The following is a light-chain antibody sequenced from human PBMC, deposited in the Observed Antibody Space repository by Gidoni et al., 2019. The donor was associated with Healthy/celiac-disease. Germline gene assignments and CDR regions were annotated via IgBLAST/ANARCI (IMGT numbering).Light chain of an antibody. Sequence: DIQMTQPPSTLSASVGDRVTITCRASQSISSWLAWYQQKPGKAPKLLIYKASSLESGVPSRFSGSGSGTEFTLTISSPQPDDFATYYCQQYNSYCSFGQXTKLEIK. CDR3: QQYNSYCS. V-gene: IGKV1-5*03. CDR2: KAS. J-gene: IGKJ2*04. CDR1: QSISSW.